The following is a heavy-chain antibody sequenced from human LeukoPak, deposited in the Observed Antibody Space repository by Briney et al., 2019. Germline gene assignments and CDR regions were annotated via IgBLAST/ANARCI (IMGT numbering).Heavy chain of an antibody. V-gene: IGHV3-30*18. CDR1: GFTFSSYG. J-gene: IGHJ4*02. D-gene: IGHD3-16*01. Sequence: GRSLRLSCAASGFTFSSYGMHWVRQAPGKGLEWVAVISYDGSNKYYADSVKGRFTISRDNSKNTLYLQMNSLRAEDTAVYYCAKDLKLGGWSYWGQGTLVTVSS. CDR3: AKDLKLGGWSY. CDR2: ISYDGSNK.